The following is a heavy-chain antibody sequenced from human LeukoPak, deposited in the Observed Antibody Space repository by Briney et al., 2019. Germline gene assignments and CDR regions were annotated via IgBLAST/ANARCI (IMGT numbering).Heavy chain of an antibody. CDR3: SKDYRYCSGTSCYHPWYFDY. CDR1: GFTFRNYG. Sequence: GGSLKLSCAASGFTFRNYGMHWVRQAPGKGLEWVTIIRHDGSEKLYADSVKGRFTISRDNSKNTLYLQMNSLRAEDTAVYYCSKDYRYCSGTSCYHPWYFDYWGQGTLVTVFS. J-gene: IGHJ4*02. CDR2: IRHDGSEK. D-gene: IGHD2-2*01. V-gene: IGHV3-30*02.